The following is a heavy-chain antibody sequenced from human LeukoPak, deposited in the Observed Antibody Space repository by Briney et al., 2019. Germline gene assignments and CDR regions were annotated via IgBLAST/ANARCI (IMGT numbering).Heavy chain of an antibody. Sequence: GGSLRLSCAASGFIFSNYGMHWVRQAPGKGLDWVAFIHYDGSDKYYADSVKGRFTISRDNSKNTLYLQMNSLGVEDTAVYYCAKDDYGLDYWGQGTLVSVSS. D-gene: IGHD4-17*01. CDR2: IHYDGSDK. CDR1: GFIFSNYG. V-gene: IGHV3-30*02. J-gene: IGHJ4*02. CDR3: AKDDYGLDY.